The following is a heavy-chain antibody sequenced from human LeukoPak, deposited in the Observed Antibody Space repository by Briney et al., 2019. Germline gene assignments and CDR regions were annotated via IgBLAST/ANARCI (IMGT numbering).Heavy chain of an antibody. CDR3: ARNEGYYDFWSGTTRAATIDY. D-gene: IGHD3-3*01. V-gene: IGHV1-18*01. CDR2: ISAYNGNT. Sequence: GASVKVSCTASGYTFTSYGISWVRQAPGQGLEWMGWISAYNGNTNYAQKLQGRVTMTTDTYTSTAYMELRSLRSDDTAVYYCARNEGYYDFWSGTTRAATIDYWGQGTLVTVSS. CDR1: GYTFTSYG. J-gene: IGHJ4*02.